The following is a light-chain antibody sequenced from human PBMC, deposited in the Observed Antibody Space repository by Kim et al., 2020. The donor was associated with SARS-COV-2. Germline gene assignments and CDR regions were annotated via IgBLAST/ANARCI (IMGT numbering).Light chain of an antibody. V-gene: IGLV2-8*01. CDR3: SSYAGNNNLV. Sequence: GQSVTISCTGSSSDIGNYNYVAWYQHYPGKAPKIIIYEVTQRPSGVPDRFSGAKSGNTASLTVSGLQAEDDAAYYCSSYAGNNNLVFGGGTQLTVL. CDR1: SSDIGNYNY. J-gene: IGLJ2*01. CDR2: EVT.